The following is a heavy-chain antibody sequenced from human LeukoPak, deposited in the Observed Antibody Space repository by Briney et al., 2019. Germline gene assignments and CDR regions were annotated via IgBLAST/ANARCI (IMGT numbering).Heavy chain of an antibody. CDR3: ARDGIVGATTMGY. Sequence: SVKVSCKASGYTFTSYDINWVRQAPGQGLEWMGGIIPIFGTANYAQKFQGRVTITADESTSTAYMELSSLRSEDTAVYYCARDGIVGATTMGYWGQGTLVTVSS. D-gene: IGHD1-26*01. CDR1: GYTFTSYD. J-gene: IGHJ4*02. V-gene: IGHV1-69*13. CDR2: IIPIFGTA.